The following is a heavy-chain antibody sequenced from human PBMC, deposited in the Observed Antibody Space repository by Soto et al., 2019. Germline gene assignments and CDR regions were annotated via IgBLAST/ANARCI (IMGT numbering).Heavy chain of an antibody. CDR2: ISDSGVST. CDR3: AKDRTGPSPSTYYYYYGLDV. Sequence: LRLSCAASGFTFSSYAMTWVRQAPGKGLEWVSVISDSGVSTYYADSVKGRFTISRDNSKNTLYLQMNSLRAEDTAVYYCAKDRTGPSPSTYYYYYGLDVWGQGTTVTVSS. D-gene: IGHD6-6*01. J-gene: IGHJ6*02. CDR1: GFTFSSYA. V-gene: IGHV3-23*01.